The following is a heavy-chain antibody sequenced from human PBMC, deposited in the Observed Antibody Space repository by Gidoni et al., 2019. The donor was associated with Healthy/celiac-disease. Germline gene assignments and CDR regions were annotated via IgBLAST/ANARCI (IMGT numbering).Heavy chain of an antibody. Sequence: QVQLVESGGGVVQPGRYLRLSCAASGFTFISHGMHWVRQAPGKGLEWVAVIWYDGSNKYYADSVKGRFTISRDNSKNTLYLQMNSLRAEDTAVYYCARDQSTKVVYDNWFDPWGQGTLVTVSS. V-gene: IGHV3-33*01. D-gene: IGHD2-8*02. CDR2: IWYDGSNK. J-gene: IGHJ5*02. CDR1: GFTFISHG. CDR3: ARDQSTKVVYDNWFDP.